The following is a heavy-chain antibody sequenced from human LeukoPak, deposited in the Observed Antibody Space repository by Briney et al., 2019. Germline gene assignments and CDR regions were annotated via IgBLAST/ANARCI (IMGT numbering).Heavy chain of an antibody. CDR2: ISGSGGGT. J-gene: IGHJ4*02. CDR3: AKEGRNYVSDY. Sequence: GGSLRLSCAASGFTFSSYEMNWVRQAPGKGLEWVSSISGSGGGTYYADSVKGRFSISRDNSKNTLYLQMNSLRAEDTAVYYCAKEGRNYVSDYWGQGTLVTVSS. D-gene: IGHD3-16*01. CDR1: GFTFSSYE. V-gene: IGHV3-23*01.